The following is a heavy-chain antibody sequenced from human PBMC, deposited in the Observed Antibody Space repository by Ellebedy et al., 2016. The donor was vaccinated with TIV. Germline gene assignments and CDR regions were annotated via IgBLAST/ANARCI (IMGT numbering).Heavy chain of an antibody. CDR3: MFKGLSARLY. CDR2: ISYDGSKR. V-gene: IGHV3-30*03. D-gene: IGHD6-6*01. Sequence: PGGSLRLSCAASGFTFSSYDMHWVRQAPGKGLEWVAVISYDGSKRYYVDSVKGRFTISRDDSKKTLYLELNSLRPEDAAVYYCMFKGLSARLYWGQGTLVTVSS. CDR1: GFTFSSYD. J-gene: IGHJ1*01.